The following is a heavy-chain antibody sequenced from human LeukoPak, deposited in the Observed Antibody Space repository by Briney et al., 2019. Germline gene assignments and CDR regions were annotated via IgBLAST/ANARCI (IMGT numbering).Heavy chain of an antibody. D-gene: IGHD3-9*01. V-gene: IGHV1-2*02. CDR2: INPISGDT. CDR1: GYTFTGYY. Sequence: ASVKVSCKASGYTFTGYYMHWVRQTPGQGLEWMGWINPISGDTNYAQKFQGRITMTRDTSISTGYMELSRLISDDTALYYCARVYDILTGYSDWFDPWGQGTLVTVSS. CDR3: ARVYDILTGYSDWFDP. J-gene: IGHJ5*02.